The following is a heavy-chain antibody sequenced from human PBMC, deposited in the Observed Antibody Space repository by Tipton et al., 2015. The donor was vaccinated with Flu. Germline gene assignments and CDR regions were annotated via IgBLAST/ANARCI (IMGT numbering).Heavy chain of an antibody. V-gene: IGHV4-4*07. CDR3: AREFIWDGYNFGMDV. Sequence: TLSLTCTVSGGSLSSFYWSWIRQPAGKGLEWIGRIYTSGNTNYNPSLKSRLTMSVDASKKQFSLKLTSVTAADTAVYYCAREFIWDGYNFGMDVWGQGTTVTVSS. CDR2: IYTSGNT. J-gene: IGHJ6*02. D-gene: IGHD1-26*01. CDR1: GGSLSSFY.